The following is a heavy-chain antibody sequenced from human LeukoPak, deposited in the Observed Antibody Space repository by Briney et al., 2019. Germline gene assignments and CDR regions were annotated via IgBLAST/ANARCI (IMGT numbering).Heavy chain of an antibody. CDR2: INPNSGDT. D-gene: IGHD3-10*01. J-gene: IGHJ6*02. Sequence: GASVKVSCKASGYTFTGYYMHWVRQAPGQGLEWMGWINPNSGDTNYTQKFQGWVTMTRDTSISTAYMELSRLRSDDTAVYYCARGGGSGSYYYYGMDVWGQGTTVTVSS. V-gene: IGHV1-2*04. CDR3: ARGGGSGSYYYYGMDV. CDR1: GYTFTGYY.